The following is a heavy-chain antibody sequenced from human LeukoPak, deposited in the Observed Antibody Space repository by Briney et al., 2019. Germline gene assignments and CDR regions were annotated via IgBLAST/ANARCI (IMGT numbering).Heavy chain of an antibody. V-gene: IGHV3-74*01. J-gene: IGHJ4*02. CDR2: INTDTRGT. Sequence: GGSLRLSCAASGFTFTDYWMHWVRQAPGKGLVWVSIINTDTRGTYYADSVKGRFTISRGNAKNTVYLQMNSLRVEDTAVYFCAREYYSGNYYVFDYWGQGTLVTVSS. CDR1: GFTFTDYW. D-gene: IGHD1-26*01. CDR3: AREYYSGNYYVFDY.